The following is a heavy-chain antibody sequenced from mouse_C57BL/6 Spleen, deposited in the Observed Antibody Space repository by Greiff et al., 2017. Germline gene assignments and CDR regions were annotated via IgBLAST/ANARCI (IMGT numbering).Heavy chain of an antibody. D-gene: IGHD1-1*01. CDR2: INPSNGGT. J-gene: IGHJ3*01. V-gene: IGHV1-53*01. Sequence: QVQLQQPGTELVKPGASVKLSCKASGYTFTSYWMHWVKQRPGQGLEWIGNINPSNGGTNYNETFKSKATLTVDKSSSTAYMQLSSLTSEDSAVYYCARGLSYYYGSSAWFAYWGQGTLVTVSA. CDR1: GYTFTSYW. CDR3: ARGLSYYYGSSAWFAY.